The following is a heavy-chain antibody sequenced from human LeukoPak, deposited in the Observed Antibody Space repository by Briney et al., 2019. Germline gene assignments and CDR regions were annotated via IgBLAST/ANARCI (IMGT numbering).Heavy chain of an antibody. CDR3: ARGHIAVAGYDAFDI. Sequence: ASVKVSCKASGGTFISYAISWVRQAPGQGLEWMGRIIPILGIANYAQKFQGRVTITADKSTSTAYMELSSLRSEDTAVYYCARGHIAVAGYDAFDIWGQGTMGTV. D-gene: IGHD6-19*01. V-gene: IGHV1-69*04. CDR2: IIPILGIA. J-gene: IGHJ3*02. CDR1: GGTFISYA.